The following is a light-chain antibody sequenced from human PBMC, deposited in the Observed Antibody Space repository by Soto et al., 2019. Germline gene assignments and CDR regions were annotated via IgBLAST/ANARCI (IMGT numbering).Light chain of an antibody. Sequence: DIQMTQSPSTLSASVGDGATITCRASQSIGTWLAWYQQKPGKAPNLLIYKATNLQSGVPSRFSGSGSGTDFSLTISSLQPVDYATYYCQQYNDFPSTFGQGTKLEI. V-gene: IGKV1-5*03. J-gene: IGKJ2*01. CDR3: QQYNDFPST. CDR2: KAT. CDR1: QSIGTW.